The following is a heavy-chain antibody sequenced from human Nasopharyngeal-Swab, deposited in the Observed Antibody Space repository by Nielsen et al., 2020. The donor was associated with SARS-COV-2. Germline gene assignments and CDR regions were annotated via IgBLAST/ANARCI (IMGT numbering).Heavy chain of an antibody. Sequence: ESLKISCTVSGGSISSYYWSWIRQPPGKGLEWIGYIYYSGSTNYNPSLKSRVTISVDTSKNQFSLKLSSVTAADTAVYYCARNFKHYYYYGMDVWGQGTTVTVSS. CDR2: IYYSGST. D-gene: IGHD1-7*01. V-gene: IGHV4-59*01. CDR1: GGSISSYY. J-gene: IGHJ6*02. CDR3: ARNFKHYYYYGMDV.